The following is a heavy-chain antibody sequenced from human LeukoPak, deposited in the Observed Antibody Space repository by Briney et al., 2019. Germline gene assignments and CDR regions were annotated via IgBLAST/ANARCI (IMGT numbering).Heavy chain of an antibody. D-gene: IGHD3-10*01. J-gene: IGHJ6*02. Sequence: PSETLSLTCTVSGGSIRSYYWSWIRQPPGKGLEWIGYIYYSGSTNYNPSLKSRVTISVDTSKNQFSLKLSSVTAADTAVYYCARITMVRGVIYYYYYGMDVWGQGTTVTVSS. CDR2: IYYSGST. CDR3: ARITMVRGVIYYYYYGMDV. CDR1: GGSIRSYY. V-gene: IGHV4-59*08.